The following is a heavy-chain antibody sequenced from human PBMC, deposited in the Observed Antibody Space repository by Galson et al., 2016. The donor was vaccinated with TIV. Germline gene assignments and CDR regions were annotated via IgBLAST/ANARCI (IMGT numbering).Heavy chain of an antibody. CDR1: GGSISSSIFY. D-gene: IGHD3-22*01. CDR3: SRRTHYDSSGFYDAFDI. V-gene: IGHV4-39*01. Sequence: TLSLTCIVSGGSISSSIFYWGWVRQPPGKGLEWIATIYSTGRTWYNPSLKSRVTISMDTSNNQFSLRLSSVTAADTATYYCSRRTHYDSSGFYDAFDIWDRGTMVTVSS. CDR2: IYSTGRT. J-gene: IGHJ3*02.